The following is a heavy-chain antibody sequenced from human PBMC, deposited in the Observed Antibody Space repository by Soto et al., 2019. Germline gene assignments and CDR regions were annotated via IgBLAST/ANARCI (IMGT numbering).Heavy chain of an antibody. CDR3: ADRDSGRLY. V-gene: IGHV4-4*02. CDR2: SHQSGNT. D-gene: IGHD6-13*01. Sequence: QVQLQESGPGLVKPSGTLSLTCAVSGVSISSHDWWTWVRQPPGKGLEWIGESHQSGNTNYNSSLESRVTISLDKYKNQLSLQLSSVTVADTAVYYCADRDSGRLYWGQGTLVTVSS. J-gene: IGHJ4*02. CDR1: GVSISSHDW.